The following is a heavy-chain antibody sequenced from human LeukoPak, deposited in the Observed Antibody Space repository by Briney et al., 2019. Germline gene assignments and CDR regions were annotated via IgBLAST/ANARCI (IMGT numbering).Heavy chain of an antibody. J-gene: IGHJ4*02. CDR1: GGTFSSYA. CDR2: IIPIFGTA. CDR3: ASCGYSYGNPFDY. D-gene: IGHD5-18*01. V-gene: IGHV1-69*13. Sequence: ASVKVSCKASGGTFSSYAISWVRQAPGHGLEWMGGIIPIFGTANYAQKFQGRVTITADESTSTAYMELSSLRSEDTAVYYCASCGYSYGNPFDYWGQGTLVTVSS.